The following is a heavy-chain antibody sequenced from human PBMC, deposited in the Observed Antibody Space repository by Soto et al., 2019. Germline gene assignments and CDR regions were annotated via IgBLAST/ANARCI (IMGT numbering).Heavy chain of an antibody. V-gene: IGHV1-2*04. CDR2: INPNSGGT. Sequence: GASVKVSCKASGYTFTGYYMHWVRQAPGQGLEWMGWINPNSGGTNYAQKFQGWVTMTRDTSISTAYMELSRLRSDDTAVYYCARGSITIFGVVHQPPIDYWGQGTQVTVSS. D-gene: IGHD3-3*01. J-gene: IGHJ4*02. CDR3: ARGSITIFGVVHQPPIDY. CDR1: GYTFTGYY.